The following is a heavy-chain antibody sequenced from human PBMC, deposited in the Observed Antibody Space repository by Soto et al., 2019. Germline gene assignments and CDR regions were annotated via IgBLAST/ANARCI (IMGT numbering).Heavy chain of an antibody. Sequence: SETLSLTCTVSGGSISSYYCSWIRQPPGKGLEWIGYIYYSGSTNYNPSLKSRVTISVDTSKNQFSLKLSSVTAADTAVYYCARDSGPSSSSGYYYYYGMDVWGQGTKV. CDR3: ARDSGPSSSSGYYYYYGMDV. V-gene: IGHV4-59*01. J-gene: IGHJ6*02. CDR2: IYYSGST. D-gene: IGHD6-6*01. CDR1: GGSISSYY.